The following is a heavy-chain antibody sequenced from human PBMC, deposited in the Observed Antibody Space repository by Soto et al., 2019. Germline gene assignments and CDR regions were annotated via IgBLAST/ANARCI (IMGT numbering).Heavy chain of an antibody. V-gene: IGHV3-21*01. J-gene: IGHJ4*02. CDR1: GFTFSSYS. D-gene: IGHD4-4*01. CDR3: AREGINNYNEYYFDS. Sequence: PGGSLRLSCAASGFTFSSYSMNWVRQAPGKGLEWVSSISGSGNYTHYADFLRGRFTISRDNAKTSLYLQMNSLRAEDTAVYYCAREGINNYNEYYFDSWGQATVVTVSS. CDR2: ISGSGNYT.